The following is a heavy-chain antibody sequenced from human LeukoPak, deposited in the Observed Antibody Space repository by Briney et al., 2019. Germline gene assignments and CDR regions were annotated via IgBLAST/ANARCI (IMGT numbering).Heavy chain of an antibody. D-gene: IGHD1-26*01. CDR1: GFIFSNYY. V-gene: IGHV3-7*03. J-gene: IGHJ3*02. Sequence: GGSLRLSCAASGFIFSNYYMGWVRQAPGKGLEWVANIQEDGSATYYVDSVKGRFTISRDNAKNSLYLQMNSLRAEDTAVYYCARDGSGSYYEAFDIWGQGTMVTVSS. CDR2: IQEDGSAT. CDR3: ARDGSGSYYEAFDI.